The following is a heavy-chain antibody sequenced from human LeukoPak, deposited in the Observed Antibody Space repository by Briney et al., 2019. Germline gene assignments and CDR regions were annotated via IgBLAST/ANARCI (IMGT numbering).Heavy chain of an antibody. CDR3: AREGRFIVVVPAALDV. D-gene: IGHD2-2*01. CDR1: GFTFTNYW. Sequence: GGSLRLSCAASGFTFTNYWMHWVRQAPGEGLVWVSRINSDGSVTRYADSVKGRFTISRDNAKNTVFLQMNSLRTEDTAVYYCAREGRFIVVVPAALDVWGKGTTVTVSS. CDR2: INSDGSVT. V-gene: IGHV3-74*01. J-gene: IGHJ6*04.